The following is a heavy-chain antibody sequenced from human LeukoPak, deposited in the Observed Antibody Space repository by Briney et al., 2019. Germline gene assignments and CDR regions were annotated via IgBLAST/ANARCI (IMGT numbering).Heavy chain of an antibody. V-gene: IGHV1-24*01. Sequence: ASVKVSCKVSGHTLSDLTMHWVRQAPGKGLEWMGGFDPGNGEIIYAQKFQGRVTMTEDASTDTAYMELSSLKSEDTAVYYCAAGGLYDLLPYWGQGTLGTVSS. CDR1: GHTLSDLT. CDR3: AAGGLYDLLPY. J-gene: IGHJ4*02. D-gene: IGHD3-3*01. CDR2: FDPGNGEI.